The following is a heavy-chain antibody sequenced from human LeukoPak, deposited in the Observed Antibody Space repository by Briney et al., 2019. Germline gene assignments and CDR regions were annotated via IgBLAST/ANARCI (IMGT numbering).Heavy chain of an antibody. D-gene: IGHD2-15*01. Sequence: ASVKVSCKASGYTFTGYYMHWVRQAPGQGLEWMGWINPNSGGTNYAQKFQGRVTMTRDTSISTAHMELSRLRSDDTAVYYCARDFCTGAGCYHALGSWGQGALVTVSS. CDR1: GYTFTGYY. V-gene: IGHV1-2*02. J-gene: IGHJ5*02. CDR2: INPNSGGT. CDR3: ARDFCTGAGCYHALGS.